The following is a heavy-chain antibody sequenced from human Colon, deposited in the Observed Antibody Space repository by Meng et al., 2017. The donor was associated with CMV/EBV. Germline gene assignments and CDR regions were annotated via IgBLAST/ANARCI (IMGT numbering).Heavy chain of an antibody. J-gene: IGHJ4*02. CDR1: GASITSYY. V-gene: IGHV4-4*07. CDR3: ARDSNLSGLAY. D-gene: IGHD3-10*01. Sequence: QGQLRESGPGLVKPSETLSPTCTVSGASITSYYLSWIRQPAGKGLEWIGRVYISGNTNYNPSLKSRVTMSIDTSKNQLSLNIRSVTAADTAVYYCARDSNLSGLAYWGQGTLVTVSS. CDR2: VYISGNT.